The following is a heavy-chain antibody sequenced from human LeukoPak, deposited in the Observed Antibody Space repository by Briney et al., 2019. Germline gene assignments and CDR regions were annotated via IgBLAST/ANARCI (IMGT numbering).Heavy chain of an antibody. CDR3: ASESSHGDYVY. D-gene: IGHD4-17*01. CDR2: IKSKTNGGTT. J-gene: IGHJ4*02. Sequence: GGSLRLSCAASGFTFNNVWMNWGRQAPGKGLEWVGRIKSKTNGGTTEYAAPVKGRFTILRDDSKNTLYLQMNSLRAEDTAVYYCASESSHGDYVYWGQGTLVTVSS. V-gene: IGHV3-15*07. CDR1: GFTFNNVW.